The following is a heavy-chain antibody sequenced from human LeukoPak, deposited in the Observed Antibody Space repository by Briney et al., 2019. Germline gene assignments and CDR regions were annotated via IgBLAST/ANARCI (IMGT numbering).Heavy chain of an antibody. J-gene: IGHJ4*02. CDR3: ARQMPYYYGSGSYCFDY. V-gene: IGHV4-39*01. Sequence: SETLSLTCTVSGGSISSSSYYWGWIRQPPGKGLEWIGGIYYSGSTYYNPSLKSRVTISVDTSKNQLSLKLSSVTAADTAVYYCARQMPYYYGSGSYCFDYWGQGTLVTVSS. CDR1: GGSISSSSYY. CDR2: IYYSGST. D-gene: IGHD3-10*01.